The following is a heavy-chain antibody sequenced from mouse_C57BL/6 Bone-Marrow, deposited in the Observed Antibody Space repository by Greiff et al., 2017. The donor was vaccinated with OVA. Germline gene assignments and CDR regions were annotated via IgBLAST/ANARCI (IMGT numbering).Heavy chain of an antibody. J-gene: IGHJ2*01. CDR2: IYPSDSET. Sequence: QVQLQQSGAELVRPGSSVKLSCKASGYTFTSYWMDWVKQRPGQGLEWIGNIYPSDSETHYNQKFKDKATLTVDKSSSTAYMQLSSLTSEDSAVYYCARVVTTVFDYWGQGTTLTVSS. CDR1: GYTFTSYW. V-gene: IGHV1-61*01. CDR3: ARVVTTVFDY. D-gene: IGHD1-1*01.